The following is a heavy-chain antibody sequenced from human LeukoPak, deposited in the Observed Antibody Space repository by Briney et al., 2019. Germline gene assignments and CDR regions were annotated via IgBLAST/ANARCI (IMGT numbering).Heavy chain of an antibody. CDR1: GGTFSSYA. D-gene: IGHD1-7*01. V-gene: IGHV1-69*13. Sequence: SVKVSCKASGGTFSSYAISWVRQAPGQGLEWMGGIIPIFGTANYAQKFQGRVTITADESTSTAYMELSSLRSEDTAVYYCASSREGRVDSETRLVDYWGQGTLVTVSS. J-gene: IGHJ4*02. CDR3: ASSREGRVDSETRLVDY. CDR2: IIPIFGTA.